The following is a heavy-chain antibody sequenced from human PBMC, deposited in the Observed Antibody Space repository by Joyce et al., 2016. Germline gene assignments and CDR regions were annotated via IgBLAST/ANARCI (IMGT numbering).Heavy chain of an antibody. CDR1: GGYISSAHW. J-gene: IGHJ5*01. Sequence: QVQLQESGPGLVKPSGTLSLTCAVSGGYISSAHWWGWVRQPPGKGLEWIGEIYLGGSTTYSPSPKSRVTRSVDKSKNQLSLKMNSVTAADTAVYYCARNGAYSQDSWGQGTLVTVSS. CDR2: IYLGGST. D-gene: IGHD5-12*01. V-gene: IGHV4-4*02. CDR3: ARNGAYSQDS.